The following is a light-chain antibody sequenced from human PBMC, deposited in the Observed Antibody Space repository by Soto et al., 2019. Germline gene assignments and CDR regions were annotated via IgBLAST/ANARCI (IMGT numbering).Light chain of an antibody. CDR1: QSISSN. Sequence: EIVMTQSPATLSVSPGERATLCCRASQSISSNLAWYQQKPGQAPRLLMFRTSSRATGFPARFSGSGSGTEFNLTISSLQSEDFGVYYCQQYNNWPRATFGGGTKVDIK. J-gene: IGKJ4*01. CDR2: RTS. V-gene: IGKV3-15*01. CDR3: QQYNNWPRAT.